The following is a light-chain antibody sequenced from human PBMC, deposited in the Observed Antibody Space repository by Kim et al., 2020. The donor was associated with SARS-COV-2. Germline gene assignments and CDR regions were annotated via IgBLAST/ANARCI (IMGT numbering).Light chain of an antibody. CDR1: SSDIGGYNY. J-gene: IGLJ3*02. CDR3: SSYVGGNKV. Sequence: PGQSVAISCTGTSSDIGGYNYVSWYQQHPGKVPKLLIYEVTKRPSGVPDRFSGSKSANTASLTISGLQAEDEADYYCSSYVGGNKVFGGGTQLTVL. CDR2: EVT. V-gene: IGLV2-8*01.